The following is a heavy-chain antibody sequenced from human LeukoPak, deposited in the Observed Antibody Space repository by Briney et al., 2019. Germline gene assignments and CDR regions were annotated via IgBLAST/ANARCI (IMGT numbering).Heavy chain of an antibody. CDR2: ISDSGGGT. J-gene: IGHJ6*02. D-gene: IGHD4-11*01. CDR3: ARATVAYYYYYGMDV. Sequence: GGSLRLSCAASGFTFSSYVMNWVRQAPGKGLEWVSGISDSGGGTYYADSVKGRFTISRDNSKNTLYLQMNSLRAEDTAVYYCARATVAYYYYYGMDVWGQGTTVTVSS. V-gene: IGHV3-23*01. CDR1: GFTFSSYV.